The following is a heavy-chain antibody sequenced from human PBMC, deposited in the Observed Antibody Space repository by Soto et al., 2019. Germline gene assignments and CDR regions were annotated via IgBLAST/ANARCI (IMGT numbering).Heavy chain of an antibody. Sequence: QVQLQQWGAGLLKPSETLSLTCAIYGGSFSGYYWSWIRQPPGMGLEWIGEVDQSGSTNYNPSLKSRVAISGDTSKNQFSLKLNSVTAADMAVYYCARDRQRGYCTGGSCYSYLDYWGQGALVIVSS. V-gene: IGHV4-34*01. CDR3: ARDRQRGYCTGGSCYSYLDY. CDR2: VDQSGST. J-gene: IGHJ4*02. CDR1: GGSFSGYY. D-gene: IGHD2-15*01.